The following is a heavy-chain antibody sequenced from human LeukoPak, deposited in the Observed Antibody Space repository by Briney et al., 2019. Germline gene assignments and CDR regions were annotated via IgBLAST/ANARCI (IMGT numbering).Heavy chain of an antibody. CDR1: GYTFTGYY. V-gene: IGHV1-46*04. Sequence: GGSVKVSCKASGYTFTGYYMHWVRQAPGQGLEWVSIINPSGGSTSYAQKLQGRVTMTRDMSKSTVYMEPSSLRAEDTAVYYCARGSDYDFWSGYYTGMDGYFDYWGQGTLVTVSS. J-gene: IGHJ4*02. D-gene: IGHD3-3*01. CDR3: ARGSDYDFWSGYYTGMDGYFDY. CDR2: INPSGGST.